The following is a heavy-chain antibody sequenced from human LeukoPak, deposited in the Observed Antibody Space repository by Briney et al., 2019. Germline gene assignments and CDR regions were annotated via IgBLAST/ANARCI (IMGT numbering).Heavy chain of an antibody. V-gene: IGHV4-39*01. CDR3: ARSVSTSSKLSYYYYGMDV. J-gene: IGHJ6*02. CDR2: IYYSGST. CDR1: GGSISSSSYY. D-gene: IGHD2-2*01. Sequence: PSETLSLTCTVSGGSISSSSYYWGWIRQPPGKGLEWIGSIYYSGSTYYNPSLKSRVTISVDTSKNQFSLKLSSVTAADTAVYYCARSVSTSSKLSYYYYGMDVWGQGTTVTVSS.